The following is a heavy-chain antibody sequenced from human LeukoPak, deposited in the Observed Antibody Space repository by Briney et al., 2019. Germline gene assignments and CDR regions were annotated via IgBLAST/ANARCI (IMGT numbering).Heavy chain of an antibody. Sequence: GRSLRLSCAASGFTFSSYGIHWVRQAPGKGLEWVAVISYDGNNKYYADSVEGRFTISRDNSKNTLYLQMNSPRGEDTAVYYCAKTPERRDVYRISPPFDYWGQGTLVTVSS. CDR2: ISYDGNNK. V-gene: IGHV3-30*18. D-gene: IGHD5-24*01. CDR1: GFTFSSYG. J-gene: IGHJ4*02. CDR3: AKTPERRDVYRISPPFDY.